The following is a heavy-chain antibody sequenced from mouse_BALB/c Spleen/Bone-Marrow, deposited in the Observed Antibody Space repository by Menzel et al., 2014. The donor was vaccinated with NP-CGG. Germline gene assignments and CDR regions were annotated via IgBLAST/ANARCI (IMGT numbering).Heavy chain of an antibody. CDR2: INPSNGRT. CDR1: GYTFTSYW. J-gene: IGHJ2*01. CDR3: ARCYYGNYFDY. D-gene: IGHD2-1*01. V-gene: IGHV1S81*02. Sequence: VQLKDSGAELVKPGASVKLSCKASGYTFTSYWMHWVKQRPGQGLEWIGEINPSNGRTNYNEKFKSKATLTVDKSSSTAYMQLSSLTSEDSAVYYCARCYYGNYFDYWGQGTTLTVSS.